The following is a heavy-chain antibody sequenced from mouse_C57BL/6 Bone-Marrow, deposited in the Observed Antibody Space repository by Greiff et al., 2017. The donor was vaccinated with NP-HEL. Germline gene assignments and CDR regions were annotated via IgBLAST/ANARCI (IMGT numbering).Heavy chain of an antibody. CDR2: IHPNSGST. D-gene: IGHD1-1*01. Sequence: QVQLKQPGAELVKPGASVKLSCKASGYTFTSYWMHWVKQRPGQGLEWIGMIHPNSGSTNYNEKFKSKATLTVDKPSSTAYMQLSSLTSEDSAVYYCAKGYGREKTYAMDYWGQGTSVTVSS. CDR3: AKGYGREKTYAMDY. J-gene: IGHJ4*01. CDR1: GYTFTSYW. V-gene: IGHV1-64*01.